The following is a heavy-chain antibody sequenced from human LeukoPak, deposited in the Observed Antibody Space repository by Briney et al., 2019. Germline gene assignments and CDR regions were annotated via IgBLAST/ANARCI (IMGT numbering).Heavy chain of an antibody. Sequence: ASVKVSCKASGYTFTTYYIHWVRQAPGQGLEWMGIIEPSGGSTSYAQKFQGRVTMTRDTSTSTVYMEVSSLRSEDTAVYYCARVNGQQLAIDYWGQGTLVTVSS. CDR1: GYTFTTYY. D-gene: IGHD6-13*01. J-gene: IGHJ4*02. CDR3: ARVNGQQLAIDY. CDR2: IEPSGGST. V-gene: IGHV1-46*01.